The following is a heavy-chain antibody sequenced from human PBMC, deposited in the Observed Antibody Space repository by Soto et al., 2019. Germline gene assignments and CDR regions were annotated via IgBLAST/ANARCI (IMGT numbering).Heavy chain of an antibody. J-gene: IGHJ6*02. D-gene: IGHD3-3*01. CDR3: ARDSRREEYYDFSSRYSPQYYGMDV. CDR2: ISSSGSTI. CDR1: GFTFSSYE. V-gene: IGHV3-48*03. Sequence: GGSLRLSCAASGFTFSSYEMNWVRQAPGKGLEWVSYISSSGSTIYYADSVKGRFTISRDNAKNSLYLQMNSLRAEDTAVYYCARDSRREEYYDFSSRYSPQYYGMDVWGQGTRVTVSS.